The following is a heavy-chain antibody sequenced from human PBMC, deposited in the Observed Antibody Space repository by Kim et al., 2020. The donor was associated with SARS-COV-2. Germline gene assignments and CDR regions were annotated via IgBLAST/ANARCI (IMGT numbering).Heavy chain of an antibody. CDR1: GFTFSSYA. CDR3: VKGRIAAAGTSPRGGYYYGMDV. CDR2: ISSNGGST. J-gene: IGHJ6*02. V-gene: IGHV3-64D*09. D-gene: IGHD6-13*01. Sequence: GGSLRLSCSASGFTFSSYAMHWVRQAPGKGLEYVSAISSNGGSTYYADSVKGRFTISRDNSKNTLYLQMSSLRAEDTAVYYCVKGRIAAAGTSPRGGYYYGMDVWGQGTTVTVSS.